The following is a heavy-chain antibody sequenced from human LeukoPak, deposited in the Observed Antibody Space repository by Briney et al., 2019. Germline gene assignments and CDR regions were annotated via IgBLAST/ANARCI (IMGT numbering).Heavy chain of an antibody. Sequence: PGGSLRLSCAASGFTFSSYAMHWVRQAPGKGLEWVAVISYDGSNKYYADSVKGRFTISRDNSKNTLYLQMNSLRAEDTAVYYCARDGYQLLYAWIFDYWGQGTLVTVSS. J-gene: IGHJ4*02. CDR2: ISYDGSNK. V-gene: IGHV3-30-3*01. CDR1: GFTFSSYA. D-gene: IGHD2-2*02. CDR3: ARDGYQLLYAWIFDY.